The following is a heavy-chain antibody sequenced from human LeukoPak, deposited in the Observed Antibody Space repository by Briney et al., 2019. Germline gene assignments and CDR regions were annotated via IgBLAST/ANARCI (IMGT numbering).Heavy chain of an antibody. CDR3: ARHKDYYGMDV. CDR2: INSDGSST. V-gene: IGHV3-74*01. D-gene: IGHD2-21*01. Sequence: PGGSLRLSCAASGFTFSNYWMHWVRQAPGKGLAWVSRINSDGSSTSYADSVKGRFTISRDNAKNTLYLQMNSLRAEDTAVYYCARHKDYYGMDVWGQGTTVTVSS. J-gene: IGHJ6*02. CDR1: GFTFSNYW.